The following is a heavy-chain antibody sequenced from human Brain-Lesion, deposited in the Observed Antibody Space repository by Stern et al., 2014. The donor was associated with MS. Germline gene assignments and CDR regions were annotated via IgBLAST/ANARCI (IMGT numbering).Heavy chain of an antibody. CDR2: IYYSGNT. CDR1: GGSVSSTSYA. CDR3: AGEEDIRYCSGGSCTGNWFDP. Sequence: VQLVESGPGLVKPSETLSLTCTVAGGSVSSTSYAWAWIRQPPGKGLEWIGTIYYSGNTYYSPSLTSRLTLSPETSKNQFSLPLGFVTAADTAVYYCAGEEDIRYCSGGSCTGNWFDPWGQGTLVTVSS. V-gene: IGHV4-39*01. J-gene: IGHJ5*02. D-gene: IGHD2-15*01.